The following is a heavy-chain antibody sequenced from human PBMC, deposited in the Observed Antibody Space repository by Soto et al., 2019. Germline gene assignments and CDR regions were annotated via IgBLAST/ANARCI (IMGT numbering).Heavy chain of an antibody. CDR2: IYYSGST. D-gene: IGHD2-15*01. V-gene: IGHV4-31*03. CDR1: GGSISSGGYY. CDR3: ARRYGGNFDY. J-gene: IGHJ4*02. Sequence: SETLSLTCTVSGGSISSGGYYWSWIRQHPGKGLEWIGCIYYSGSTYYNPSLKSRVTISVDTSKNQFSLKLSSVTAADTAVYYCARRYGGNFDYWGQGTLVTVS.